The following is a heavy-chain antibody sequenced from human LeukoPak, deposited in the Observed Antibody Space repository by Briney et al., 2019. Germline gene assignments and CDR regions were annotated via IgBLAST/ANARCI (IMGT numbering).Heavy chain of an antibody. J-gene: IGHJ4*02. CDR2: ISAYNGNT. Sequence: ASVKVSCKASDYTFTSYGISWVRQAPGQGLEWMGWISAYNGNTNYAQKLQGRVTMTTDTSTSTAYMELRSLRSDDTAVYYYARGHDTAMVGYFDYWGQGTLVTVSS. V-gene: IGHV1-18*01. CDR1: DYTFTSYG. CDR3: ARGHDTAMVGYFDY. D-gene: IGHD5-18*01.